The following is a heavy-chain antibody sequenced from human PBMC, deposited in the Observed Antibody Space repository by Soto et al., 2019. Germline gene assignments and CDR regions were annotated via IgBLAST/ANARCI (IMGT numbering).Heavy chain of an antibody. Sequence: PGESLKISCKGSGYSFTSYWISWVRQMPGKGLEWMGRIDPSDSYTNYSPSFQGHVTISADKSISTAYLQWSSLKASDTAMYYCARLVVPKNSGYDFPFDYWGQGTLVTVSS. J-gene: IGHJ4*02. CDR2: IDPSDSYT. V-gene: IGHV5-10-1*01. D-gene: IGHD5-12*01. CDR1: GYSFTSYW. CDR3: ARLVVPKNSGYDFPFDY.